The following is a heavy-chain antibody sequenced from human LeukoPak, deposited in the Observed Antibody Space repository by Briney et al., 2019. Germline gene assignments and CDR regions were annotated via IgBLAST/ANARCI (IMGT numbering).Heavy chain of an antibody. J-gene: IGHJ4*02. Sequence: GGSLRLSCVGSGFSFSNSGMHWVHQAPGKGLEWVAFMPYDGGDKYYADSVKGRLTISRDNSKNTLYLQMNSLRAEDTAVYYCAKDRRLSGWYFDTWGQGTLVTVSS. D-gene: IGHD6-19*01. CDR1: GFSFSNSG. V-gene: IGHV3-30*02. CDR3: AKDRRLSGWYFDT. CDR2: MPYDGGDK.